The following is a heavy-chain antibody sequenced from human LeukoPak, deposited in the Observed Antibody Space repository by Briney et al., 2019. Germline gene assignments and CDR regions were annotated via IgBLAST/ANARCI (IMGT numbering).Heavy chain of an antibody. Sequence: GGSLRLSCAASGFTFSSYAMSWVRQAPGKGLEWVSAISGSGGSTYYADSVKGRFTISRDNSKNTLYLQMNSLRAADTAVYYCARGLAGSVVAATPSDYWGQGTLVTVSS. CDR1: GFTFSSYA. D-gene: IGHD2-15*01. J-gene: IGHJ4*02. V-gene: IGHV3-23*01. CDR2: ISGSGGST. CDR3: ARGLAGSVVAATPSDY.